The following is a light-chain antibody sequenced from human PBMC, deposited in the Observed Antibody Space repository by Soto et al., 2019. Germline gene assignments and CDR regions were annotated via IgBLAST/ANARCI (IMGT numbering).Light chain of an antibody. CDR3: QQYGGSVPWT. V-gene: IGKV3-20*01. CDR2: GAS. J-gene: IGKJ1*01. Sequence: EIVLTQSPATLSSFPGDRVTLSCRASQYINTRLAWYQHRPGQAPRLLIYGASTRATGIPDRFTGSGSGTDFTLTITRLEPEDFAVYYCQQYGGSVPWTFGQGTKVDI. CDR1: QYINTR.